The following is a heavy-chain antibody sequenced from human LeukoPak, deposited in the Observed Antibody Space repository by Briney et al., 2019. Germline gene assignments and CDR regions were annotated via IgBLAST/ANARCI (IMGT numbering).Heavy chain of an antibody. J-gene: IGHJ5*02. CDR2: IFHAGGT. Sequence: SGTLSLACAVSGDSISSGHWWRWVRQPPGKGLEWVGEIFHAGGTIYIPSFKTRLTMSVEKSKNQFSLKPTYVTAADTAVYYCALRPPSRWFDPWGQGILVTVSS. CDR1: GDSISSGHW. V-gene: IGHV4-4*02. CDR3: ALRPPSRWFDP.